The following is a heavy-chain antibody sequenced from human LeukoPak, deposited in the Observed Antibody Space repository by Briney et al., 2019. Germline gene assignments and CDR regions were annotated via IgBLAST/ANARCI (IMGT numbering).Heavy chain of an antibody. CDR2: IFYSGST. V-gene: IGHV4-39*07. Sequence: PSETLSLTCTVSGGSISTSSYYWGWVRQPPRKGLEWIGNIFYSGSTNYNPSLKSRVTISVDTSKNQFSLKLSSVTAADTAVYYCARRVVVPAAGNNWFDPWGQGTLVTVSS. CDR1: GGSISTSSYY. J-gene: IGHJ5*02. D-gene: IGHD2-2*01. CDR3: ARRVVVPAAGNNWFDP.